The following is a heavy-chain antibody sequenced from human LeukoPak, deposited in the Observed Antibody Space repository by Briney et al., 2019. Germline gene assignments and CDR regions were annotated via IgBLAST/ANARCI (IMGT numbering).Heavy chain of an antibody. CDR2: IYHSGST. Sequence: SQTLSLTCTVSGYSISSGYYWGWIRQPPGKGLEWIGSIYHSGSTYYNPSLKSRVTISVDTSKNQFSLKLSSVTAADTAVYYCARVGYGYYFDYWGRGTLVTVSS. D-gene: IGHD5-18*01. V-gene: IGHV4-38-2*02. J-gene: IGHJ4*02. CDR1: GYSISSGYY. CDR3: ARVGYGYYFDY.